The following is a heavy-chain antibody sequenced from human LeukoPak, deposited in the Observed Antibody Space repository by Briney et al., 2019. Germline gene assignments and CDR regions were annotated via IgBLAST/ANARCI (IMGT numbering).Heavy chain of an antibody. J-gene: IGHJ4*02. D-gene: IGHD6-19*01. V-gene: IGHV1-46*01. CDR2: INPSGGST. CDR1: GYTFTSYY. CDR3: ATSPYSSGWYSW. Sequence: ASVKVSCKASGYTFTSYYMHWVRQAPGQGLEWMGIINPSGGSTSYAQKFQGRVTMTRDTYTSTVYMELSSLRSEDTAVYYCATSPYSSGWYSWWGQGTLVTVSS.